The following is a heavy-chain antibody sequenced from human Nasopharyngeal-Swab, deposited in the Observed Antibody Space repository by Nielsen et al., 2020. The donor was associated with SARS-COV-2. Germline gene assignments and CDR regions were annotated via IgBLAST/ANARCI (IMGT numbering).Heavy chain of an antibody. CDR3: ARVGYSNYFQGDY. Sequence: WIRQPPGKGLEWVSSISSSSSYIYYADSVKGRFTISRDNAKNSLYLQMNSLRAEDTAVYYCARVGYSNYFQGDYWGQGTLVTVSS. V-gene: IGHV3-21*01. D-gene: IGHD4-11*01. CDR2: ISSSSSYI. J-gene: IGHJ4*02.